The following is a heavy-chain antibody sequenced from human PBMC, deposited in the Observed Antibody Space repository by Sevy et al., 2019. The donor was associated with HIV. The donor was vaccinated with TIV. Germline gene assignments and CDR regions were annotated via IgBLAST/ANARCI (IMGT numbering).Heavy chain of an antibody. CDR1: GFSFNTFS. D-gene: IGHD5-12*01. J-gene: IGHJ6*02. Sequence: GGSLRLSCAASGFSFNTFSMNWVRQRPEKGLEWVSSISSSSNYIFYADSVKGRFTISRDNAKDSLYLQMNSLGAEDTAVYYGVRDQKWQYSAYDEAGYYGMDVWGPGTTVTVSS. CDR3: VRDQKWQYSAYDEAGYYGMDV. V-gene: IGHV3-21*01. CDR2: ISSSSNYI.